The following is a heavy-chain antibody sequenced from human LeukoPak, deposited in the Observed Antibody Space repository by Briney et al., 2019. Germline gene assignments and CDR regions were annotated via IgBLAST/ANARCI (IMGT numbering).Heavy chain of an antibody. J-gene: IGHJ4*02. CDR1: GFTFSNAW. Sequence: GGSLRLFCAASGFTFSNAWISWVRQAPGKGLEWDGRIKSKTDGGTTDYAAPVKGRFTISRDDSKNTLYLQMNSLKTEDTAVYYCTTGSSVTTLGDYWGQGTLVTVSS. D-gene: IGHD3-16*01. V-gene: IGHV3-15*01. CDR2: IKSKTDGGTT. CDR3: TTGSSVTTLGDY.